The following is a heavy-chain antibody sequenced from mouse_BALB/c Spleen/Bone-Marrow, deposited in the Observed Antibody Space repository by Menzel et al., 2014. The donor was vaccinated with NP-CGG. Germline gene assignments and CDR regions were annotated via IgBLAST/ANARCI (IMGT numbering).Heavy chain of an antibody. CDR1: GYSFTSYW. J-gene: IGHJ3*01. V-gene: IGHV1S126*01. CDR2: IDPSDSET. Sequence: QVQLQQSGPQLVRPGASVKISCKASGYSFTSYWMHWVKQRPGQGLEWIGMIDPSDSETKLNQKFKDEATLTVDKSSSTAYLQLSSPTSEDSAVYYCARRDNAPFAYWGQGTLVTVSA. CDR3: ARRDNAPFAY. D-gene: IGHD1-3*01.